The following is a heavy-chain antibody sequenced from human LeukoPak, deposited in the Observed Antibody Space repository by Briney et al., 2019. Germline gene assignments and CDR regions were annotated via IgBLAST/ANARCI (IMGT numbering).Heavy chain of an antibody. CDR2: IRYDGSNK. V-gene: IGHV3-30*02. CDR3: AKEGMTTEGYFDY. Sequence: GGSLRLSCAASGFTFSSYGMHWVRQAPGKGLEWVAFIRYDGSNKYYADSVKGRFTISRDNSKNTLYLQMNSLRAEDTAVYYCAKEGMTTEGYFDYWGQGTLVTVSS. D-gene: IGHD4-17*01. J-gene: IGHJ4*02. CDR1: GFTFSSYG.